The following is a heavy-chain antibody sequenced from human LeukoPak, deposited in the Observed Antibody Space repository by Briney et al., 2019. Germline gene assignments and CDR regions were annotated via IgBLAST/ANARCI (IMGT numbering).Heavy chain of an antibody. Sequence: ASVKVSCKASGYTFTGYYMHWVRQAPGQGLEWMGRINPNSGGTNYAQKFQGRVTMTRDTSINTAYMELSGLRSEDTAVYYCARGGFEDWGFDYWGQGTLVTVSS. CDR3: ARGGFEDWGFDY. D-gene: IGHD3-10*01. J-gene: IGHJ4*02. V-gene: IGHV1-2*06. CDR1: GYTFTGYY. CDR2: INPNSGGT.